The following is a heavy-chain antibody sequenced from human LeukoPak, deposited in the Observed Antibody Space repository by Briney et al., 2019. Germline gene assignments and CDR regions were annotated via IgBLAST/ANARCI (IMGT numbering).Heavy chain of an antibody. D-gene: IGHD2-8*01. V-gene: IGHV1-18*01. CDR1: GYTLSDYG. J-gene: IGHJ4*02. CDR2: ITTYNGNR. CDR3: ARDCSNGVCFPRDY. Sequence: ASVKVSCKASGYTLSDYGISWVRQAPGQGLEWVRWITTYNGNRKYAERFQGRVTMTTDTSTSTYYMEMRSLRSDDTAIYYCARDCSNGVCFPRDYWGQGTQITVST.